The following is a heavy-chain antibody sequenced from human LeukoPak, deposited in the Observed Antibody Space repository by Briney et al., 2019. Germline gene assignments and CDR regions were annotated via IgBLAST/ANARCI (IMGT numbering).Heavy chain of an antibody. J-gene: IGHJ4*02. Sequence: SETLSLTCTVSGGSISSYYWSWIRQPPGKGLEWIGYIYYSGSTNYNPSLKSRVTISVDTSKNQFSLKLSSVTAADTAVYYCARGHYGDYFDYWGQGTLVTVSS. D-gene: IGHD4-17*01. CDR1: GGSISSYY. CDR2: IYYSGST. V-gene: IGHV4-59*01. CDR3: ARGHYGDYFDY.